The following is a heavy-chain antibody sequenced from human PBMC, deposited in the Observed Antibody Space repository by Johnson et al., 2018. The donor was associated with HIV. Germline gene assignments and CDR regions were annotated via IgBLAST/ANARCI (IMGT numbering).Heavy chain of an antibody. CDR2: IWHDGRDV. Sequence: VQLVESGGGVVQPGTSLRLSCAASDFTFSSYGIHWVRQAPGKGLEWVAFIWHDGRDVYYADSVKGRFTVSRDNSKNAVYLQMNSLGAGDTAVYYCAKDQHGPLVPTVMRDDAFDIWGQGTMVTVSS. J-gene: IGHJ3*02. CDR3: AKDQHGPLVPTVMRDDAFDI. D-gene: IGHD5-12*01. CDR1: DFTFSSYG. V-gene: IGHV3-33*03.